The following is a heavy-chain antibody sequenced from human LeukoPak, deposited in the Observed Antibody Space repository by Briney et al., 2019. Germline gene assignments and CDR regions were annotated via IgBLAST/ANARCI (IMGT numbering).Heavy chain of an antibody. Sequence: ASVKVSCKASGGTFSSYAISWVRQAPGQGLEWMGGFDPEDGETIYAQKFQGRVTMTEDTSTDTAYMELSSLRSEDTAVYYCATDPLILGRGDWGQGTLVTVSS. CDR2: FDPEDGET. V-gene: IGHV1-24*01. CDR1: GGTFSSYA. D-gene: IGHD7-27*01. CDR3: ATDPLILGRGD. J-gene: IGHJ4*02.